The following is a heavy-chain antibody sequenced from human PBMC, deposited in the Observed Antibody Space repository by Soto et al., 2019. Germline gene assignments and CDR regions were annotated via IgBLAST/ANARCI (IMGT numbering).Heavy chain of an antibody. CDR3: TKDVPNWGRDFDC. J-gene: IGHJ4*02. D-gene: IGHD7-27*01. CDR1: GFAFSTYG. V-gene: IGHV3-33*06. CDR2: IWYDGSNK. Sequence: QVQLVESGGGVVQPGRSLRLSCAASGFAFSTYGMHWVRQAPGKGLEWVAVIWYDGSNKYYADFVKGRFTISRDNSKNTLYLQIDSLRPEDTAVYYWTKDVPNWGRDFDCWGQGTLVTVSS.